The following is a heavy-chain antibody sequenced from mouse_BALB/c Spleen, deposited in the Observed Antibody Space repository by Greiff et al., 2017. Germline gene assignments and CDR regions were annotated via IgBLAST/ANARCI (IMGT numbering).Heavy chain of an antibody. V-gene: IGHV1-54*01. CDR1: GYAFTNYL. J-gene: IGHJ1*01. D-gene: IGHD1-1*01. Sequence: VKLQESGAELVRPGTSVKVSCKASGYAFTNYLLQWVKQRPGQGLEWIGVINPGSGGTNYNEKFKGKATLTADKSSSTAYMQLSSLTSDDSAVYFCARSYYGSSYWYFDVWGAGTTVTVSS. CDR2: INPGSGGT. CDR3: ARSYYGSSYWYFDV.